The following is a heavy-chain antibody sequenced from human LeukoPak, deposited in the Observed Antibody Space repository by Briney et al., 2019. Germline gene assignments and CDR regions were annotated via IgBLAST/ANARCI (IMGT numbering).Heavy chain of an antibody. CDR2: VFFSGST. V-gene: IGHV4-39*01. J-gene: IGHJ4*02. CDR3: ARRGSDEPFDY. CDR1: GGSISSRNYY. Sequence: PSETLSLTCTVSGGSISSRNYYWGWIRQPPGQGLEWVGSVFFSGSTYYNPSLKSRVTISLDTSQNQFSLKLNSVTAADTAVYYCARRGSDEPFDYWGQGTLVTVSS. D-gene: IGHD1-14*01.